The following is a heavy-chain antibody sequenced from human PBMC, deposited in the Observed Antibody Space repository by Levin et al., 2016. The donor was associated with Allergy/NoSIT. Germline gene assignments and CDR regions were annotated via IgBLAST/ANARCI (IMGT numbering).Heavy chain of an antibody. V-gene: IGHV1-69*06. CDR1: GGRFNNYA. CDR2: IMPAFGTT. CDR3: AFRSYSSAF. J-gene: IGHJ4*02. Sequence: SVKVSCKASGGRFNNYAISWVRQAPGQGLEWMGMIMPAFGTTDYEVKYQDRVTITADTSATIAYLELSSLKSDDTAVYFCAFRSYSSAFWGQGTLVTVSS.